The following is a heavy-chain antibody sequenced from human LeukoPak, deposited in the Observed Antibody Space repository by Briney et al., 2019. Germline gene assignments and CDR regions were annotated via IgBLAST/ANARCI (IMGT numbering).Heavy chain of an antibody. CDR1: GGSISSGDSY. CDR3: ARRDPGVIITPFDY. J-gene: IGHJ4*02. D-gene: IGHD3-10*01. Sequence: PSQTLSLTCTISGGSISSGDSYWSWIRQPPGKGLEWIGYIYYSGSTYYNPSLKSRVTISVDTSKNQFSLKLSSVTAADTAVYYCARRDPGVIITPFDYWGQGTLVTVSS. CDR2: IYYSGST. V-gene: IGHV4-30-4*01.